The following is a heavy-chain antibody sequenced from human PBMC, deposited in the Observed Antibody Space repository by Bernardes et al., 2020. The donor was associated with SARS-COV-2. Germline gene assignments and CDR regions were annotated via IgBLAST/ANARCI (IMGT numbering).Heavy chain of an antibody. J-gene: IGHJ4*02. D-gene: IGHD3-3*01. V-gene: IGHV4-39*01. Sequence: SETLSLTCTVSGGSISSSSYYWGWIRQPPGKGLEWIGSIYYSGSTYYNPSLKSRVTISVDTSKNQFSLKLSSVTAADTALYYCARHGRDTIFGVVIILGGFDYWGQGTLVTVSS. CDR2: IYYSGST. CDR3: ARHGRDTIFGVVIILGGFDY. CDR1: GGSISSSSYY.